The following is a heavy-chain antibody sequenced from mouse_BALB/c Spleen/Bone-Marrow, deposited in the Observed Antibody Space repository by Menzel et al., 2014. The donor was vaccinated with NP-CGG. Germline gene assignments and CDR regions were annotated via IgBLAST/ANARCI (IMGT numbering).Heavy chain of an antibody. J-gene: IGHJ1*01. D-gene: IGHD6-1*01. V-gene: IGHV10-1*02. CDR1: EFTFNTYA. Sequence: DVQLVESGGGLVQPKGSLKLSCAASEFTFNTYAMNWVRPAPGKGLEWVARIRSKSNNYATYYADSVKDRFTISRDDSQSLLYLQMNNLKTEDTAMYYCVTSTYFDVWGAGTTVTVSS. CDR3: VTSTYFDV. CDR2: IRSKSNNYAT.